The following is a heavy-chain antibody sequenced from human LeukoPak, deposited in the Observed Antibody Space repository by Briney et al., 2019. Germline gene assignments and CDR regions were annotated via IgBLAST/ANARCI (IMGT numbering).Heavy chain of an antibody. D-gene: IGHD2-15*01. J-gene: IGHJ5*02. V-gene: IGHV3-49*04. CDR3: TRDSGVSGGSCYP. Sequence: GGSLRLSCTASGFIFGDYAMSWVRQAPGKGLEWVGFIRSKTYGGTTEYAASVKGRFIISRDDSKSIAYLQMNSLKTEDTAVYYCTRDSGVSGGSCYPWGQGTLVTVSS. CDR2: IRSKTYGGTT. CDR1: GFIFGDYA.